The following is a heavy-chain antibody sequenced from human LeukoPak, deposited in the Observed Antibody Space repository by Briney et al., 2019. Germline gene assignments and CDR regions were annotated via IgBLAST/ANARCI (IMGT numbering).Heavy chain of an antibody. D-gene: IGHD2-15*01. V-gene: IGHV3-69-1*01. CDR1: GFTFSDYY. CDR3: ARDRPRVVVAAATPLLGYFDY. CDR2: ISSSSTI. Sequence: GGSLRLSCAASGFTFSDYYMNWVRQAPGKGLEWVSSISSSSTIYYADSVKGRFTISRDNAKNSLYLQMNSLRAEDTAVYYCARDRPRVVVAAATPLLGYFDYWGQGTLVTVSS. J-gene: IGHJ4*02.